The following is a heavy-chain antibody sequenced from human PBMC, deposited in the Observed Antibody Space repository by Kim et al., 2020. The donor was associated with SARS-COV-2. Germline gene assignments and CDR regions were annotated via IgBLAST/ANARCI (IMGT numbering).Heavy chain of an antibody. Sequence: GESLKISCKGSGYSFTSYWIGWVRQMPGKGLEWMGIIYPGDSDTRYSPSFQGQVTISADKSISTAYLQWSSLKASDTAMYYCARQFPEGYSNYYYGMDVWGQGTTVTVSS. J-gene: IGHJ6*02. CDR3: ARQFPEGYSNYYYGMDV. CDR1: GYSFTSYW. V-gene: IGHV5-51*01. CDR2: IYPGDSDT. D-gene: IGHD4-4*01.